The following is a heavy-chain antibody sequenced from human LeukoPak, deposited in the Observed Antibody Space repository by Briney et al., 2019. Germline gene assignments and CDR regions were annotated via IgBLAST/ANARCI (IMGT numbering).Heavy chain of an antibody. CDR3: ASRVAAAGSGLDY. CDR1: GYSFTSYW. D-gene: IGHD6-13*01. V-gene: IGHV5-51*01. J-gene: IGHJ4*02. Sequence: GESLKISCKGSGYSFTSYWIGWVRQMPGKSLEWMGIIYPADSGTRYSPSFQGQVTISADKSINTAYLQWSSLKASDTAMYYCASRVAAAGSGLDYWGQGTLVTVSS. CDR2: IYPADSGT.